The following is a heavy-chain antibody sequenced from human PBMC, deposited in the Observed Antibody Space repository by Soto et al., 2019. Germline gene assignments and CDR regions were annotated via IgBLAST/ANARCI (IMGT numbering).Heavy chain of an antibody. D-gene: IGHD3-10*01. J-gene: IGHJ3*02. Sequence: SETLSLTCTVSGGSISSSSYYWGWFRQPPGKGLEWIGSIYYSGSTYYNPSLKSRVTISVDTSKNQFSLKLSSVTAADTAVYYCAKRGSGSYSNAFDIWGQGTMVT. V-gene: IGHV4-39*01. CDR1: GGSISSSSYY. CDR2: IYYSGST. CDR3: AKRGSGSYSNAFDI.